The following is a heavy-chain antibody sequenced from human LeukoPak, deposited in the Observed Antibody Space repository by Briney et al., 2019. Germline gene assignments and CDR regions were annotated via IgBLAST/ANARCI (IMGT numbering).Heavy chain of an antibody. CDR1: GYTFTAYY. V-gene: IGHV1-2*02. D-gene: IGHD6-13*01. J-gene: IGHJ4*02. Sequence: ASVKVSCKASGYTFTAYYIHWLRQAPGQGLEWMGWVNPFSGGTIPAQKFQDRVTMTKGTSINTAYMELSSLRSDDTAVYYCARVKDSSSWHYFDFWGQGTLVTVSS. CDR2: VNPFSGGT. CDR3: ARVKDSSSWHYFDF.